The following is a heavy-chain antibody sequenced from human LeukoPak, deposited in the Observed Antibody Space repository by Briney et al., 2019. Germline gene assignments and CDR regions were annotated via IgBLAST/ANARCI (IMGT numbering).Heavy chain of an antibody. J-gene: IGHJ6*04. CDR3: ARDVVGGIADPIEYMDV. V-gene: IGHV1-2*02. D-gene: IGHD2-21*01. CDR1: GYTFTGHF. Sequence: ASVKVSCKASGYTFTGHFIHWVRQAPGQGLEWMGWINPESGGTRYPQKFEGRITMTRDTSISAVYMELSRLRSDDTAIYYCARDVVGGIADPIEYMDVWGKGTTVIVSS. CDR2: INPESGGT.